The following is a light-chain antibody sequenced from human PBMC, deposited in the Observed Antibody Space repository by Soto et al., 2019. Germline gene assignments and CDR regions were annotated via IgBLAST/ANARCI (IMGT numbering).Light chain of an antibody. CDR2: GNS. V-gene: IGLV1-40*01. Sequence: QSVLTQPPSVSGAPGQRVTISCTGSNSNIGATYDVHWYQPLPGTAPKLLIYGNSNRPSGVPDRFSGSKSGTSASLAITGLQAEDEADYYCQSYDSSLRAVVFGGGTKLTVL. CDR3: QSYDSSLRAVV. J-gene: IGLJ2*01. CDR1: NSNIGATYD.